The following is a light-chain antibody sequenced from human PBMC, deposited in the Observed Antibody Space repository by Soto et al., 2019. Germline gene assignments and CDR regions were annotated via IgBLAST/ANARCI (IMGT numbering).Light chain of an antibody. Sequence: QAVVTQPASVSGSPGQSITISCTGTSSDIGSYNRVSWYQQHPGKAPKLMIYEDTQRPSRVSNRFSGSKSVNTASLTITGLQAEDEADYYCCSYAGPTIFVVFGGGTKLTVL. V-gene: IGLV2-23*02. CDR3: CSYAGPTIFVV. J-gene: IGLJ2*01. CDR2: EDT. CDR1: SSDIGSYNR.